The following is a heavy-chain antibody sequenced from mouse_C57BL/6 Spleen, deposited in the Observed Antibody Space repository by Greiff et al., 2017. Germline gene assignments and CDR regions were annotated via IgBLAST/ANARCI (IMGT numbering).Heavy chain of an antibody. CDR1: GYSITSGYY. J-gene: IGHJ2*01. CDR3: AREGYYGSSYKYFDY. V-gene: IGHV3-6*01. Sequence: EVQLQQSGPGLVKPSQSLSLTCSVTGYSITSGYYWNWIRQFPGNKLEWMGYISYDGSNNYNPSLKNRISITRDTSKNQFFLKLNSGTTEDTATYYCAREGYYGSSYKYFDYWGQGTTLTVSS. D-gene: IGHD1-1*01. CDR2: ISYDGSN.